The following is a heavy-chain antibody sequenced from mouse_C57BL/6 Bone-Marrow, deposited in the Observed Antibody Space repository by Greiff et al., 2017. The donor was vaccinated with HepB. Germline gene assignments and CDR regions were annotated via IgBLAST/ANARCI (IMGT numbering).Heavy chain of an antibody. CDR1: GYTFTSYG. Sequence: VQLQQSGAELARPGAPVKLSCKASGYTFTSYGISWVKQRTGQGLEWIGEIYPRSGNTYYNEKFKGKATLTADKSSSTAYMELRSLTSEDSAVYFCARTVYYGSSSYAMDYWGQGTSVTVSS. CDR3: ARTVYYGSSSYAMDY. D-gene: IGHD1-1*01. CDR2: IYPRSGNT. V-gene: IGHV1-81*01. J-gene: IGHJ4*01.